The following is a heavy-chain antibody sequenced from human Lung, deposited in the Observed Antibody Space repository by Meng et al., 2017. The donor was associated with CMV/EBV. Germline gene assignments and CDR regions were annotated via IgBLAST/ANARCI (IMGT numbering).Heavy chain of an antibody. CDR3: ARTVKYYYDSSGPDP. D-gene: IGHD3-22*01. J-gene: IGHJ5*02. CDR2: IYPGDSDT. V-gene: IGHV5-51*01. CDR1: GYSFTSYW. Sequence: GESXKISCKGSGYSFTSYWIGWVRQMPGKGLEWMGIIYPGDSDTRYSPSFQGQVTISADKSISTAYLQWSSLKASDTAMYYCARTVKYYYDSSGPDPWAQGTXVTVSS.